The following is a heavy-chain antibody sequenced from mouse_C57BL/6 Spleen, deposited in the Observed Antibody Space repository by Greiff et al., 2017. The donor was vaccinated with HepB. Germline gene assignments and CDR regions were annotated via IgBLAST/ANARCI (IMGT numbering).Heavy chain of an antibody. CDR2: IDPANGNT. Sequence: VQLQQSVAELVRPGASVKLSCTASGFNIKNPYMHWVKQRPEQGLEWIGRIDPANGNTKYAPKFQGKATITADTSSNTAYLQLSSLTSEDTAIYYCARGGSSYEDYWGQVTTLTVSS. J-gene: IGHJ2*01. CDR1: GFNIKNPY. D-gene: IGHD1-1*01. V-gene: IGHV14-3*01. CDR3: ARGGSSYEDY.